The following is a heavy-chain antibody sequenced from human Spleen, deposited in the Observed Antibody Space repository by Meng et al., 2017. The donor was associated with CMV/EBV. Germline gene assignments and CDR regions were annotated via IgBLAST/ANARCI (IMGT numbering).Heavy chain of an antibody. Sequence: ASVKVSCKASGYTFTAYYMHWVRQAPGEGLEWMGWINPKSGGTNYAQKLQGRVTMTRDTSISTAYMELSRLTSDDTAVYYCARTPYDFWSGWTRYYYGMDVWGQGTTVTVSS. CDR2: INPKSGGT. J-gene: IGHJ6*02. V-gene: IGHV1-2*02. D-gene: IGHD3-3*01. CDR3: ARTPYDFWSGWTRYYYGMDV. CDR1: GYTFTAYY.